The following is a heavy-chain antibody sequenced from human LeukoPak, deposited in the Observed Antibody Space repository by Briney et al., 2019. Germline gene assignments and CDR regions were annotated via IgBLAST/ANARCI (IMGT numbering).Heavy chain of an antibody. CDR3: ARESLDYNEGYDY. J-gene: IGHJ4*02. Sequence: PGGSLRLSCEASGFTFNNYWMSWVRQAPGKGLEWVANIRYDGSEKYYVDSVKGRFTISRDNAKNSLYLQMNSLRAEDTAVYYCARESLDYNEGYDYWGQGTLVTVSS. CDR2: IRYDGSEK. D-gene: IGHD4-11*01. CDR1: GFTFNNYW. V-gene: IGHV3-7*01.